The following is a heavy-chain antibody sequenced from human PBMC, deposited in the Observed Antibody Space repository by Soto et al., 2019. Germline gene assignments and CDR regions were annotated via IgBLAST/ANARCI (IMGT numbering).Heavy chain of an antibody. J-gene: IGHJ4*02. D-gene: IGHD3-16*01. Sequence: SETLALTCAVSGGSIISTTNWWTWVRQPPGMGLEWIGEIFHTGTTNYIPSLKDRVTMSIDKSKNQFSLRLTSVTAADTAIYYCASLFGPWGQGTLVTVSS. CDR1: GGSIISTTNW. V-gene: IGHV4-4*02. CDR2: IFHTGTT. CDR3: ASLFGP.